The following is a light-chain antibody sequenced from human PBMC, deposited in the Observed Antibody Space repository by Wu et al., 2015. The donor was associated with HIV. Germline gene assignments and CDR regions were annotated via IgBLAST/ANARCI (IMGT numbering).Light chain of an antibody. CDR2: AAS. J-gene: IGKJ4*01. V-gene: IGKV1-9*01. CDR1: QDISNY. CDR3: QQYYFFPLT. Sequence: QLTPVSIVPVCTITCRASQDISNYVAWYQQKPGEAPKLVIYAASILQSGVPSRFSGSGSGTEFTLTMSSLQPEDFATYYCQQYYFFPLTFGGGTEGGDQT.